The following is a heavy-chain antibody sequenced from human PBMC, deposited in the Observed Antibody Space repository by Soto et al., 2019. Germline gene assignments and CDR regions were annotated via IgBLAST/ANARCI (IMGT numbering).Heavy chain of an antibody. CDR1: GFSLNTGGVT. CDR3: AQSPAPRVYLQH. J-gene: IGHJ1*01. Sequence: SGPTLVHPTQTLTLTCVFSGFSLNTGGVTVGWIRQPPGKALEWVALIYWDDGKRYSPSLKSRLTITKETSRNQVVLTMTNVDPEDTATYFWAQSPAPRVYLQHWGEGTLVTVYS. D-gene: IGHD3-10*01. CDR2: IYWDDGK. V-gene: IGHV2-5*02.